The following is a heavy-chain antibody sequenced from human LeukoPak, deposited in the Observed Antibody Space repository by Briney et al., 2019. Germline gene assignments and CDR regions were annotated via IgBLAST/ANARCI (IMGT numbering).Heavy chain of an antibody. CDR3: ACHCSGSRCSDHDY. CDR1: EFTFSAYG. CDR2: ISGSGSSI. Sequence: GGFLRLSCVASEFTFSAYGMSWVRQAPGTGLEWVSSISGSGSSIHYKESVRGRFTISRDNSGNSIYLQMNSLRAEDTAVYYCACHCSGSRCSDHDYWGQGTVVTVSS. V-gene: IGHV3-21*01. D-gene: IGHD2-15*01. J-gene: IGHJ4*02.